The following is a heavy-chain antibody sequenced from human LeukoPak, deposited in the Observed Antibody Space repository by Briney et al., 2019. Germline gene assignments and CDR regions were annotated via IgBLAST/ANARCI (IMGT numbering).Heavy chain of an antibody. CDR3: ARQKSSGYYVNDY. D-gene: IGHD3-22*01. CDR2: IYTSGST. CDR1: GGSISSGSYY. J-gene: IGHJ4*02. Sequence: PSETLSLTCTVSGGSISSGSYYWSWIRQPAGKGLEWIGRIYTSGSTNYNPSLKSRVTISVDTSKNQFSLKLSSVTAADTAVYYCARQKSSGYYVNDYWGQGTLVTVSS. V-gene: IGHV4-61*02.